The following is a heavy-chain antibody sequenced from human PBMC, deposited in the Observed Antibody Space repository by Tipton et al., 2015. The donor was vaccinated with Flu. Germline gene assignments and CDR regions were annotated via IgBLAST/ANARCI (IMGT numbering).Heavy chain of an antibody. CDR1: GGSISSYY. J-gene: IGHJ4*02. CDR3: ARQGYSSLFDY. V-gene: IGHV4-59*01. Sequence: LRLSCTVSGGSISSYYWSWIRQPPGKGLEWIGYIYYSGSTNYNPSLKSRVTISVDTSKNQFSLKLSSVTAADTAVYYCARQGYSSLFDYWGQGTLVPVSS. D-gene: IGHD6-19*01. CDR2: IYYSGST.